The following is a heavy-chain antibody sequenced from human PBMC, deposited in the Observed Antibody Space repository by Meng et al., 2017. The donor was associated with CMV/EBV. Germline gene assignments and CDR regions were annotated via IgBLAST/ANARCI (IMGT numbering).Heavy chain of an antibody. V-gene: IGHV4-31*02. CDR3: ARDTMVRGGVWFDP. CDR1: GGSISSGGDY. Sequence: GGSISSGGDYWSWIRQQPGKGLEWIGYIYYSGSTYYNPSLKSRVTISVDTSKNQFSLKLSSVTAADAAVYYCARDTMVRGGVWFDPWGQGTLVTVSS. J-gene: IGHJ5*02. CDR2: IYYSGST. D-gene: IGHD3-10*01.